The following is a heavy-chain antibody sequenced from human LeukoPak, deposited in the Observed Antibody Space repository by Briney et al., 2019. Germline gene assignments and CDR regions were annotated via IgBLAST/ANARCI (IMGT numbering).Heavy chain of an antibody. CDR2: IDSGGST. D-gene: IGHD2-2*01. V-gene: IGHV3-53*01. J-gene: IGHJ6*03. CDR1: EFTFSSNY. Sequence: GGSLRLSCAASEFTFSSNYMNWVRQAPGKGLEWVSVIDSGGSTYYADSVKGRFTISRDNSKNTLYLQMNSLRVEDTAVYYCARERRGYQLPKTDYYYYMDVWGKGTTVTISS. CDR3: ARERRGYQLPKTDYYYYMDV.